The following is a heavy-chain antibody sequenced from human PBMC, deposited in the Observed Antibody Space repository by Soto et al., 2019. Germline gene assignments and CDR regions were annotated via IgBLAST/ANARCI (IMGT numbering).Heavy chain of an antibody. V-gene: IGHV3-9*01. CDR1: GFTFDDYA. J-gene: IGHJ6*02. CDR3: AKGWGHYYYYGMDV. CDR2: ISWNSGSI. Sequence: ESGGGLVQPGRSLRLSCAASGFTFDDYAMHWVRQAPGKGLEWVSGISWNSGSIGYADSVKGRFTISRDNAKNSLYLQMNSLRAEDTALYYCAKGWGHYYYYGMDVWGQGTTVTVSS. D-gene: IGHD1-26*01.